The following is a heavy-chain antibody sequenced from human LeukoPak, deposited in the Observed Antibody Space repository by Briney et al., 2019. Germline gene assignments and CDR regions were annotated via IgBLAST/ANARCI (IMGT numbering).Heavy chain of an antibody. CDR2: ISWDGGST. CDR3: AKARSGSYHLYGMDV. V-gene: IGHV3-43D*03. J-gene: IGHJ6*02. D-gene: IGHD3-10*01. CDR1: GFTFDDYA. Sequence: PGGSLRLFCAASGFTFDDYAMHWVRQAPGKGLEWVSLISWDGGSTYYADSVKGRFTISRDNSKNSLYLQMNSLRAEDTALYYCAKARSGSYHLYGMDVWGQGTTVTVSS.